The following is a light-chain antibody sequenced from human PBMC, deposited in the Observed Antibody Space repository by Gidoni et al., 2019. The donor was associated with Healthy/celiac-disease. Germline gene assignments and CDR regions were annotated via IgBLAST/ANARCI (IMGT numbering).Light chain of an antibody. J-gene: IGKJ2*01. V-gene: IGKV4-1*01. CDR3: QQYYSTPRAYT. CDR1: QSVLYSSNNKNY. Sequence: DIVMTQSPDSLAVSLGERATINCKSSQSVLYSSNNKNYLAWYQQKPGQPPKLLIYWASTRESGVPDRFSGSGSGTDFTLTISSLQAEDVAVYYCQQYYSTPRAYTFGRGPSWRSN. CDR2: WAS.